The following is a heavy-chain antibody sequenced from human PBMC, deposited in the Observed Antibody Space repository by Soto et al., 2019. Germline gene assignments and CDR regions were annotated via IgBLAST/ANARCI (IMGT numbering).Heavy chain of an antibody. Sequence: EAQLVESGGGLVQPGGSLRLSCAASGFTFSNYEMHWVRQAPGKGLEYVSGISNNGAHTDYAKSVQGRFTISRDNPENTLDLQVGGLRAEDMALYYCARRGYGSRWPNVYMDVWGKGTTVTVSS. J-gene: IGHJ6*03. CDR1: GFTFSNYE. CDR2: ISNNGAHT. V-gene: IGHV3-64*01. D-gene: IGHD6-13*01. CDR3: ARRGYGSRWPNVYMDV.